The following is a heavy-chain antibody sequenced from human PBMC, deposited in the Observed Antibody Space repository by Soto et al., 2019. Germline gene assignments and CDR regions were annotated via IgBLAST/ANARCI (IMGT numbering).Heavy chain of an antibody. D-gene: IGHD3-9*01. CDR1: GFTFITFD. J-gene: IGHJ4*02. Sequence: EVQLLESGGGLVQPGGSLRLSCVASGFTFITFDMSWVRQSPGKGLEWVSEISGSAGRTYYADSVNRRLTISRDNSKNTLYLQMHGLRAANTAIYYCAKGAWLDYWGQVLLVTVAA. CDR3: AKGAWLDY. V-gene: IGHV3-23*01. CDR2: ISGSAGRT.